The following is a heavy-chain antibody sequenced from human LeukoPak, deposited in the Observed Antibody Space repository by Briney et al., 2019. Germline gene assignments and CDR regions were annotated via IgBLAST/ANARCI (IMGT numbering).Heavy chain of an antibody. V-gene: IGHV1-69*13. CDR2: IIPIFGTA. CDR1: GGTFSSYA. CDR3: ARITPQYGGYDYYFDY. Sequence: SVKVSCKASGGTFSSYAISWVRQAPGQGLEWMGGIIPIFGTANYAQKFQGRVTITADESTSTAYMELSSLRSEDTAVYYCARITPQYGGYDYYFDYWGQGTLVTVSS. D-gene: IGHD5-12*01. J-gene: IGHJ4*02.